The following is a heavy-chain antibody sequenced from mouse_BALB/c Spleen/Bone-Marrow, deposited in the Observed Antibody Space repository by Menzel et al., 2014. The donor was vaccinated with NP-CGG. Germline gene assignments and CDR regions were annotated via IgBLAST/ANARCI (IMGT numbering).Heavy chain of an antibody. J-gene: IGHJ4*01. CDR2: TNPGSGGT. Sequence: VQLQQSGAELVRPGTSVKVSCKASGYAFTNYLIEWVKQRPGQGLEWIGVTNPGSGGTNYNEKFKGKAMLTADKSSSTAYMQLSSLTSDDSAVYFCARRDDAMDYWGQGTSVTVSS. CDR3: ARRDDAMDY. V-gene: IGHV1-54*03. CDR1: GYAFTNYL. D-gene: IGHD3-3*01.